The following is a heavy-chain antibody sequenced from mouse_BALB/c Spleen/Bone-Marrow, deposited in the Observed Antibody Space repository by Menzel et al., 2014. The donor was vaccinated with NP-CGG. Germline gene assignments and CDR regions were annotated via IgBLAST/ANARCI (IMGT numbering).Heavy chain of an antibody. D-gene: IGHD2-2*01. V-gene: IGHV14-3*02. CDR2: IDPANGNT. CDR1: GFNIKDTY. CDR3: ARNYGYGKSFAY. Sequence: VHLQQPGAELVKPGASVKLSCTASGFNIKDTYMHWVKQRPEQGLEWIGRIDPANGNTKYDPKFQGKATITADTSSNTAYLQLSSLTSEDTAVYYCARNYGYGKSFAYWGQGTLVTVSA. J-gene: IGHJ3*01.